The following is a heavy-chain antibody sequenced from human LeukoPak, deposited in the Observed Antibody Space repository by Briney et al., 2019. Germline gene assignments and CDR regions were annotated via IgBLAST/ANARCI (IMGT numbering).Heavy chain of an antibody. CDR1: GYTFTSYG. J-gene: IGHJ4*02. D-gene: IGHD6-13*01. V-gene: IGHV1-18*01. CDR2: ISAYNGNT. CDR3: ARGRIAAAGMLYLFY. Sequence: ASVKVSCKASGYTFTSYGISWVRQAPGQGLEWMGWISAYNGNTNYAQELQGRVTMTTDTSTSTAYMELRSLRSDDTAVYYCARGRIAAAGMLYLFYWGQGTLVTVSS.